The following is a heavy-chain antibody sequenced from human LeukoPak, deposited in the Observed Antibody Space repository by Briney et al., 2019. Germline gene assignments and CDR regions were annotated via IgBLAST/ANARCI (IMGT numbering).Heavy chain of an antibody. J-gene: IGHJ4*02. V-gene: IGHV1-2*02. CDR3: AREGQPGDYFDY. Sequence: ASVKVFCKASGYTFTGYYMHWVRQAPGQGLEWMGWINPNSGGTNYAQKFQGRVTMTRDTSISTAYMELNRLRSDDTAVYYCAREGQPGDYFDYWGQGTLVTVSS. CDR1: GYTFTGYY. D-gene: IGHD1-14*01. CDR2: INPNSGGT.